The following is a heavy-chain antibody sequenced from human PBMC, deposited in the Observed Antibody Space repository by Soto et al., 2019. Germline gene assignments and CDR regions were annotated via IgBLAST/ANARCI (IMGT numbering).Heavy chain of an antibody. CDR2: IYYSGST. D-gene: IGHD6-19*01. Sequence: SETLSRTCTVAGSSISSYYWGWILQPPGEGLEWIGYIYYSGSTNYNPSLKSRVTISVETSKNQFSLKLSSVTAADTAVYYCARETVAGMSAAFDIWGQGTMV. CDR1: GSSISSYY. V-gene: IGHV4-59*01. CDR3: ARETVAGMSAAFDI. J-gene: IGHJ3*02.